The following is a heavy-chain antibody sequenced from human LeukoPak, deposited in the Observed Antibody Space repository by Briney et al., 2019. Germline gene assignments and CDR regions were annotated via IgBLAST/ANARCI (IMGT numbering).Heavy chain of an antibody. CDR2: IIPIFGTA. Sequence: SVKVSCKASGGTFSSYAISWVRQAPGQGLEWMGGIIPIFGTANYAQKFQGRVTITADESTSTAYMELSSLRSEDTAVYYCARDGTSGWYPGAHYYYMDVWGKGTTVTVSS. CDR3: ARDGTSGWYPGAHYYYMDV. D-gene: IGHD6-19*01. V-gene: IGHV1-69*13. CDR1: GGTFSSYA. J-gene: IGHJ6*03.